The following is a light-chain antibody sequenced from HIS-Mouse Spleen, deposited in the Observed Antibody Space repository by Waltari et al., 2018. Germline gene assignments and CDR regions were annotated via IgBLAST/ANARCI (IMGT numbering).Light chain of an antibody. CDR1: QGISSA. V-gene: IGKV1-33*01. Sequence: IQLTQSPSSLSASVGDRVTITCRASQGISSALAWYQQKPGKAPKLLIYDASNLETGVPSRFSGSGSGTDFTFTISSLQPEDIATYYCQQYDNLHRLTFGPGTKVDIK. J-gene: IGKJ3*01. CDR3: QQYDNLHRLT. CDR2: DAS.